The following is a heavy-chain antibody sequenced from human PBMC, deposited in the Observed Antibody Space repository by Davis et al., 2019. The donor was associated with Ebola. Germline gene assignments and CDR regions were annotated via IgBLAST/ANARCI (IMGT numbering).Heavy chain of an antibody. Sequence: ASVKVSCKASGYTFTGYYMHWVRQAPGQGLEWMGWISAYNGNTNYVQKLQGRVTMTTDTSTSTAYMELRSLRSDDTAVYYCARVRRGGSSASWGQGTLVTVSS. CDR3: ARVRRGGSSAS. D-gene: IGHD1-26*01. CDR2: ISAYNGNT. V-gene: IGHV1-18*04. J-gene: IGHJ4*02. CDR1: GYTFTGYY.